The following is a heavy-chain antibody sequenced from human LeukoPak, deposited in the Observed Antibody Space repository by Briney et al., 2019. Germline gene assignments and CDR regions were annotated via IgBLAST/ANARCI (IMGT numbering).Heavy chain of an antibody. J-gene: IGHJ4*02. Sequence: SETLSLTCTVSGGSISSSSYYWGWIRQPPGKGLEWIGSIYYSGSTYYNPSLKSRVTISVDTSKNQFSLKLSSVTAADTAVYYCVRDYYDYGDYVYYFDYWGQGTLVTVSS. D-gene: IGHD4-17*01. CDR2: IYYSGST. V-gene: IGHV4-39*07. CDR3: VRDYYDYGDYVYYFDY. CDR1: GGSISSSSYY.